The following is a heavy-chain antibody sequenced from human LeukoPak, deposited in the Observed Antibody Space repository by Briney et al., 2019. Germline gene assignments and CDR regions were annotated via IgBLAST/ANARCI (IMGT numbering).Heavy chain of an antibody. Sequence: SQTLSLTCTVSGGSISSGDYYWSWIRQPPGKGLGWIGYIYYSGSTYYNPSLKSRVTISVDTSKNQFSLKLRSVTAADTAVYYCARVALPYGSGSYYFDYWGQGTLVTVS. CDR2: IYYSGST. D-gene: IGHD3-10*01. J-gene: IGHJ4*02. V-gene: IGHV4-30-4*01. CDR1: GGSISSGDYY. CDR3: ARVALPYGSGSYYFDY.